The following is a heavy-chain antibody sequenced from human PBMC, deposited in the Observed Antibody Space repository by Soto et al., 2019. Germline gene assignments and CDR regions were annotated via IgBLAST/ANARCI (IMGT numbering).Heavy chain of an antibody. D-gene: IGHD3-10*01. V-gene: IGHV4-4*02. CDR2: IHHSGST. CDR3: ARYDYGSGDDYNIDY. Sequence: PSETLSLTCAVSGDSISTMNWWSWVRQPPGKGLEWIGEIHHSGSTNYNPTLMSRVTISVDKSKNQFSLKLTSVTAADTALFYCARYDYGSGDDYNIDYWGQGTLVTVSS. J-gene: IGHJ4*02. CDR1: GDSISTMNW.